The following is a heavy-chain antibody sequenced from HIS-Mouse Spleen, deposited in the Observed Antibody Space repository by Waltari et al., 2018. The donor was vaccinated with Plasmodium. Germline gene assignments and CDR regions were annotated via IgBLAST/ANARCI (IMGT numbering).Heavy chain of an antibody. Sequence: QVQLVESGGGVVQPGRSLRLSCAASGFTFSSYGMHWVRQAPGKGLEWVAVISYDGTNKYYADSAKGRFTISRDNSKNTLYLQMNSLRAEDTAVYYCAKDRRSSSWYVDYWGQGTLVTVSS. D-gene: IGHD6-13*01. V-gene: IGHV3-30*18. CDR3: AKDRRSSSWYVDY. CDR1: GFTFSSYG. J-gene: IGHJ4*02. CDR2: ISYDGTNK.